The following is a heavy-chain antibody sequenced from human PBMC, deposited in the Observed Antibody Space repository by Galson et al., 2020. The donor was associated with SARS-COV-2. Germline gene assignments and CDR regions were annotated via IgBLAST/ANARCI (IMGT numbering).Heavy chain of an antibody. CDR2: IIPIFGTA. Sequence: SVKVSCKTSGGSFSTYAISWVRQAPGQGLEWMGGIIPIFGTANYAQRFQGRVTITADESTSTAYMDLSSLRSEDTAVYYCARSGWTTTGRRDSEVYIYDAFDVWGQGTMVTVSS. J-gene: IGHJ3*01. CDR3: ARSGWTTTGRRDSEVYIYDAFDV. V-gene: IGHV1-69*13. CDR1: GGSFSTYA. D-gene: IGHD1-1*01.